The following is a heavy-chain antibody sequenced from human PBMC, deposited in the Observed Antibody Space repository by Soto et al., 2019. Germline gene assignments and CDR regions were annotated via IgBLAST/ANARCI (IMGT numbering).Heavy chain of an antibody. Sequence: SETLSLTCGFYSRSFSSHYWSWSRHPPGTGLEXIGEIKHIGSTNYNPSLRSRVSISVDMPTNPFSLRLTSVTAAETAVYYCARGGSSDWQVALDIWGQGTMVTVSS. J-gene: IGHJ3*02. CDR1: SRSFSSHY. D-gene: IGHD6-19*01. CDR3: ARGGSSDWQVALDI. V-gene: IGHV4-34*01. CDR2: IKHIGST.